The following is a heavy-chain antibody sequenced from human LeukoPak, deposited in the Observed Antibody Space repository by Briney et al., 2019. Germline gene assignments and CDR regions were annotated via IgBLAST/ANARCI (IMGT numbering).Heavy chain of an antibody. V-gene: IGHV4-34*01. D-gene: IGHD6-19*01. Sequence: PSETLPLTCAVYGGSFSGYYWSWIRQPPGKGLEWIGEINHSGSTNYNPSLKSRVTISVDTSKNQFSLKLSSVTAADTAVYYCARAAVAGHFDYWGQGTLVTVSS. CDR3: ARAAVAGHFDY. J-gene: IGHJ4*02. CDR2: INHSGST. CDR1: GGSFSGYY.